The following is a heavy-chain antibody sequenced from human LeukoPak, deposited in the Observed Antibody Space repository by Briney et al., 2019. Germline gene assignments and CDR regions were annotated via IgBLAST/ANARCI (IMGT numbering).Heavy chain of an antibody. CDR1: GGSISSYY. V-gene: IGHV4-4*07. CDR3: ARDSPYYYDSSGYYYPDNGMDL. Sequence: PSETLSLTCTVSGGSISSYYWSWIRQPAGKGLEWIGRIYTSGSTNYNPSLKSRVTMSVDTSKNQFSLKLSSVTAADTAVYYCARDSPYYYDSSGYYYPDNGMDLWGQGTTVTVSS. D-gene: IGHD3-22*01. J-gene: IGHJ6*02. CDR2: IYTSGST.